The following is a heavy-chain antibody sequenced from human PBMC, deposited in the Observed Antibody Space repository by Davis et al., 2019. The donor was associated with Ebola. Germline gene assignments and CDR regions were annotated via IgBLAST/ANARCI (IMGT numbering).Heavy chain of an antibody. Sequence: GESLKISCAASGFTFSSYAMSWVRQAPGKGLEWVAFIRYDGSNKYYADSVKGRFTISSDNSKNTLYLQMNSLRAEDTAVYYCAKDGGATVTRYFDYWGQGTLVTVSS. CDR1: GFTFSSYA. V-gene: IGHV3-30*02. CDR3: AKDGGATVTRYFDY. D-gene: IGHD4-11*01. CDR2: IRYDGSNK. J-gene: IGHJ4*02.